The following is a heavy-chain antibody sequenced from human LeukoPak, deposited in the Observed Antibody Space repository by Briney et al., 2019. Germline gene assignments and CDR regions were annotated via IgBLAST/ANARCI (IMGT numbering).Heavy chain of an antibody. CDR3: AGEEERGVTVAGTAFDY. CDR1: GGTFSSYS. J-gene: IGHJ4*02. D-gene: IGHD6-19*01. Sequence: SVKVSCKASGGTFSSYSITWVRQAPGQGLEWMGRIIPTLGIANYAQKFQGRVTITADRSTSTAYMELSSLRSEDTAVYYCAGEEERGVTVAGTAFDYWGQGTLVTVSS. CDR2: IIPTLGIA. V-gene: IGHV1-69*04.